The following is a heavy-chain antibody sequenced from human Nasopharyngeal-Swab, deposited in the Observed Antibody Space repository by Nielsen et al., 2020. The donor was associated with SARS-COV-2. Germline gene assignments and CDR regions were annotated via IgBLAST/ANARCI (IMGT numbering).Heavy chain of an antibody. D-gene: IGHD3-10*01. J-gene: IGHJ3*02. CDR3: ARQYQNYFGSGDYHGAFDI. CDR1: GYSFSNYW. CDR2: VDPSDSYT. V-gene: IGHV5-10-1*01. Sequence: GESLKISCEGSGYSFSNYWISWVRQVPGKGLEWKGQVDPSDSYTDYSPSLRGHVTISVDRSISTAYLQWSSLKASDTAMYYCARQYQNYFGSGDYHGAFDIWGQGTMVTVSS.